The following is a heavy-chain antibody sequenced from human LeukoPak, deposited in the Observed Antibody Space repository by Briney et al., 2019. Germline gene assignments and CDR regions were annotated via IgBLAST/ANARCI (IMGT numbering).Heavy chain of an antibody. CDR1: GFIFNNYG. CDR3: AKGSSGYFADL. D-gene: IGHD3-22*01. Sequence: GGSLRLSCAASGFIFNNYGLIWVRQAPGKGLEWVSAISNDGGGTQYADFVEGRFTICRDNSKNTLFLQMSSLRAEDTALYYCAKGSSGYFADLWGQETLVTVSS. J-gene: IGHJ5*02. V-gene: IGHV3-23*01. CDR2: ISNDGGGT.